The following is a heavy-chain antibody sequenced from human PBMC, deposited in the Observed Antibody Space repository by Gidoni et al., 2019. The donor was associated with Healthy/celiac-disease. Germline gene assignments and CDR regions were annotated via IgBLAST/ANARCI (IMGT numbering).Heavy chain of an antibody. V-gene: IGHV3-23*01. Sequence: VQLLESGGGLVKPGGSLRLSCAASGFTVTSYAMGGVREAPGKGLEWVSAISGSGGSTYYADYVKGRFTISRDNSKNTLYLQMNSLRAEDTAVYYGAKSQRPGKDYYYIDVWGKGTTVTVSS. CDR1: GFTVTSYA. CDR2: ISGSGGST. J-gene: IGHJ6*03. CDR3: AKSQRPGKDYYYIDV. D-gene: IGHD6-25*01.